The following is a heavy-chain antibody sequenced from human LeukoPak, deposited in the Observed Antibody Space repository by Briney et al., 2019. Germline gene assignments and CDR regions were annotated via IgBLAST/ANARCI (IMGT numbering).Heavy chain of an antibody. Sequence: GGSLRLSCAASGFTFNTYTMNWVRQAPGKGLEWVSSISSSSNNINYADSVKGRFTISRDNAMNSVHLQMNSLRVEDTAVSYCARGYQRPDYWGQGTLITVSS. CDR3: ARGYQRPDY. CDR2: ISSSSNNI. CDR1: GFTFNTYT. D-gene: IGHD2-2*01. J-gene: IGHJ4*02. V-gene: IGHV3-21*01.